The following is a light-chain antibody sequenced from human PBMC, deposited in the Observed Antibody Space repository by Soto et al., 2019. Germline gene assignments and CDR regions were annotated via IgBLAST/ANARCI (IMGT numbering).Light chain of an antibody. CDR2: KAS. CDR3: QQYNSYWSWT. V-gene: IGKV1-5*03. CDR1: QSISSW. J-gene: IGKJ1*01. Sequence: DIQMTQSPSTLSASVGDRVTITCRASQSISSWLAWYQQKPGKAPKLLIYKASSLESGVPSRFSGSGSGTEFTLTISSLQPDDFATYYCQQYNSYWSWTFGQWTKVEIK.